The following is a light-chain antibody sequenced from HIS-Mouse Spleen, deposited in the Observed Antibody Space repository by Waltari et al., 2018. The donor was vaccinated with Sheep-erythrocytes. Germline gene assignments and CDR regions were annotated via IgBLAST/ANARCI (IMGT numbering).Light chain of an antibody. CDR2: EGS. Sequence: QSALTQPASVSGSPGQSITISCTGTSSDVGSYNLVSWYQQHPGKAPKPMIYEGSKRPSGVSKRFSGSKSGNTASLTIYGLQAEDEADYYCCSYAGSSTPWVFGGGTKLTVL. CDR3: CSYAGSSTPWV. CDR1: SSDVGSYNL. J-gene: IGLJ3*02. V-gene: IGLV2-23*01.